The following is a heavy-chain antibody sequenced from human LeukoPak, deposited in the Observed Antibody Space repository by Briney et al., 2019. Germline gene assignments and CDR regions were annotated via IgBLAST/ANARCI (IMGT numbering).Heavy chain of an antibody. J-gene: IGHJ3*02. Sequence: PGESLKISCMASGYTFTSYWVGWVRQMPGKGLEWMGIIYPSDSDTKYSPSFQGQVTISADKSISTAYLQWTSLKASDTAIYFCARQDYGDPLLGAFNIWGQGTMVTVSS. V-gene: IGHV5-51*01. D-gene: IGHD4-17*01. CDR3: ARQDYGDPLLGAFNI. CDR1: GYTFTSYW. CDR2: IYPSDSDT.